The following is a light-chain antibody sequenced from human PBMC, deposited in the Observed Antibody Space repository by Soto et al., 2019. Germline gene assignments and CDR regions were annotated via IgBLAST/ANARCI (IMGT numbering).Light chain of an antibody. CDR2: GAS. J-gene: IGKJ1*01. CDR3: QQYGSSPWT. Sequence: EVVLTQSPGTLSLSPGERATLSCRASRSVSNSYLAWYQQKPGQAPRLLIYGASSRATGIPDRFSGSGSGTDFTLTISRLEPEDFAVYYCQQYGSSPWTFGQGTKVDIK. V-gene: IGKV3-20*01. CDR1: RSVSNSY.